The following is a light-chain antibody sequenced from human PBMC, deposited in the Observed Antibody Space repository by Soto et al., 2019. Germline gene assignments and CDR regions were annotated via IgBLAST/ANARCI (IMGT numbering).Light chain of an antibody. Sequence: EIVLTQSPGTLSLSPGERATLSCRASQSVSSSYLVWYQQKPGQAPRLLIYGASSRASGIPGRFSGSGSGTDFTLTISRLEPEDFAVYYCQQYRSSPRTFGQGTKVEIK. J-gene: IGKJ1*01. CDR2: GAS. CDR1: QSVSSSY. CDR3: QQYRSSPRT. V-gene: IGKV3-20*01.